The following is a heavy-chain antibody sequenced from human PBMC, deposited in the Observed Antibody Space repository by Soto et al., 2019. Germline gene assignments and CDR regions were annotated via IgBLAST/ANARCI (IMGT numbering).Heavy chain of an antibody. J-gene: IGHJ4*02. CDR1: GFHFSSYG. CDR2: IWYDGSNK. D-gene: IGHD4-17*01. Sequence: PGGSLRLSCAASGFHFSSYGMHWVRQAPGKGLEWVAVIWYDGSNKYYADSVKGRFTISRDNSKNTLYLQMNSLRAEDTAVYYCARANDYGDFTYFDYWGQGTLVTVSS. CDR3: ARANDYGDFTYFDY. V-gene: IGHV3-33*01.